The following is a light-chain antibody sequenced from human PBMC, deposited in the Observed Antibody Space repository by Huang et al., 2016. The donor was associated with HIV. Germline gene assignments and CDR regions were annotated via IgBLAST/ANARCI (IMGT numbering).Light chain of an antibody. J-gene: IGKJ5*01. CDR2: DAS. Sequence: EIVLTHSPATLSLSPGERATLSCRASQSISNYLIWYQQKPGQAPRLLNYDASNRATGIPARFSGSGSGTNVTLTSNNLEPEDFAIYFCQQRRTWPPVTFGQGTRLDI. CDR3: QQRRTWPPVT. CDR1: QSISNY. V-gene: IGKV3-11*01.